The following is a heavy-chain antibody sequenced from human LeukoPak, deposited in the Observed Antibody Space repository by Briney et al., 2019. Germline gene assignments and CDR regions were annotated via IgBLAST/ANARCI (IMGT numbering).Heavy chain of an antibody. CDR3: ARGRGHNSGWYYFDY. CDR1: GFTFSTYV. J-gene: IGHJ4*02. V-gene: IGHV3-64*01. D-gene: IGHD6-19*01. Sequence: QPGGSLRLSCAASGFTFSTYVMQWVRQAPGKGLEYVSAITGDGGYTYYANSVKGRFTISRDNSKKTLYLQMGSLRADDMAVYYCARGRGHNSGWYYFDYWGPGTLVTVSS. CDR2: ITGDGGYT.